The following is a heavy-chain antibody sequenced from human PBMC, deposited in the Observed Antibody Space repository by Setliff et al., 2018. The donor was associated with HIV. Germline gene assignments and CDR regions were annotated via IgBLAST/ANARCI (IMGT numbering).Heavy chain of an antibody. CDR3: ARDNYDILTGYPYYFDY. V-gene: IGHV1-18*01. D-gene: IGHD3-9*01. Sequence: ASVKVSCKASGYTFTSYGISWVRQAPGQGLEWMGWISAYNGNTNYAQKLQGRVTMTTDTSTSTAYIELRSLRSDDTAVYYCARDNYDILTGYPYYFDYWGQGTLVTVSS. CDR1: GYTFTSYG. CDR2: ISAYNGNT. J-gene: IGHJ4*02.